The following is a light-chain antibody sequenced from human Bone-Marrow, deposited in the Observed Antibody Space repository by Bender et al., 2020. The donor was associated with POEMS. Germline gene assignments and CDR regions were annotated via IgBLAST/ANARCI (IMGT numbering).Light chain of an antibody. CDR3: SSYTSRSTRVV. CDR2: DVS. V-gene: IGLV2-14*01. Sequence: QSALTQPASVSGSPGQSITISCTGTSSDVGSYNYVSWYQQHPGKAPKLMVYDVSNRPSGVSNRFSGSKSGNTASLTISGLQAEDEADYYCSSYTSRSTRVVFGTGTKVTVL. CDR1: SSDVGSYNY. J-gene: IGLJ1*01.